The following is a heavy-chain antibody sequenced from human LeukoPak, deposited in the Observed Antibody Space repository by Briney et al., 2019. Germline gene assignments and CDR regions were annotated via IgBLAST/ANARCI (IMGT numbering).Heavy chain of an antibody. D-gene: IGHD4-23*01. CDR3: AKIGVATVVTDY. J-gene: IGHJ4*02. CDR1: GGSISSSSYY. Sequence: SETLSLTCTVPGGSISSSSYYWGWIRQPPGKGLEWIGSIYYSGSTYYNPSLKSRVTISVDTSKNQLSLNLKSVTAADTAVYYCAKIGVATVVTDYWGQGTLVTVSS. CDR2: IYYSGST. V-gene: IGHV4-39*07.